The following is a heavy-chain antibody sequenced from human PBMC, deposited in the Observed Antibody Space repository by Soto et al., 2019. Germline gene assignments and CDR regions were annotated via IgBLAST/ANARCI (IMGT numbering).Heavy chain of an antibody. D-gene: IGHD3-22*01. V-gene: IGHV4-39*01. CDR1: GGSVSSSRYY. CDR2: IYYSGST. CDR3: ARRNRYYYDSSGYYYENAFDI. Sequence: XETLSLTFTVSGGSVSSSRYYWGWIRQPPGKGLEWIGSIYYSGSTYYNPSLKSRVTISVDTSKNQFSLKLSSVTAADTAVYYCARRNRYYYDSSGYYYENAFDIWGHGTMVPSPQ. J-gene: IGHJ3*02.